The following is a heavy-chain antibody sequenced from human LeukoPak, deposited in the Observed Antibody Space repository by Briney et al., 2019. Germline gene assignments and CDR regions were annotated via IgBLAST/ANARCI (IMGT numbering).Heavy chain of an antibody. Sequence: ASVEVSCKASGYTFTGYYMHWMRQAPGQGLEWMGWLNPNSGGTNYAQKFQGRVTMTRDTSISTAYMELSRLRSDDTAVYYCARGRRESGSYYLHYWGQGTLVTVSS. V-gene: IGHV1-2*02. CDR3: ARGRRESGSYYLHY. CDR2: LNPNSGGT. D-gene: IGHD3-10*01. CDR1: GYTFTGYY. J-gene: IGHJ4*02.